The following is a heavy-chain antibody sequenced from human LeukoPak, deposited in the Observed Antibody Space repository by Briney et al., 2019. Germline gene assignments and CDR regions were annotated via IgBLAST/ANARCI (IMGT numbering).Heavy chain of an antibody. CDR1: GFTFSNYG. V-gene: IGHV3-21*01. J-gene: IGHJ5*02. Sequence: GGSLRLSCAASGFTFSNYGMHWVRQAPGKGLEWVSSISSSSSYIYYADSVKGRFTISRDNAKNSLYLQMNSLRAEDTAVYYCARGYSSSWGDWFDPWGQGTLVTVSS. D-gene: IGHD6-6*01. CDR2: ISSSSSYI. CDR3: ARGYSSSWGDWFDP.